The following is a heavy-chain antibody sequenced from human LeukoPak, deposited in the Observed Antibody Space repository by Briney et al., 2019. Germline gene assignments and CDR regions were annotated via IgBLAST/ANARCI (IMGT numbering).Heavy chain of an antibody. CDR1: GFTFSSYS. V-gene: IGHV3-48*04. J-gene: IGHJ4*02. D-gene: IGHD2-15*01. CDR3: ARLPLLGYCSGGSCYSMFFDS. Sequence: PGGSLRLSCAASGFTFSSYSMNWVRQAPGKGLEWVSYISSSSSTIYYADSVKGRFTISRDNAKNSLYLQMNSLRAEDTAVYYCARLPLLGYCSGGSCYSMFFDSWGQGALVTVSS. CDR2: ISSSSSTI.